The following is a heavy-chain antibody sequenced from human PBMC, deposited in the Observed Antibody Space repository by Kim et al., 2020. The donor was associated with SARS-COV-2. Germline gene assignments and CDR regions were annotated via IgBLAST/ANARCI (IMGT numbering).Heavy chain of an antibody. Sequence: TKDAERFQGRVTMTRDTSISTVYMELSRLKSDDTAVYYCARGANTLSAFDLWGQGTMVTVSS. CDR3: ARGANTLSAFDL. CDR2: T. J-gene: IGHJ3*01. V-gene: IGHV1-2*02.